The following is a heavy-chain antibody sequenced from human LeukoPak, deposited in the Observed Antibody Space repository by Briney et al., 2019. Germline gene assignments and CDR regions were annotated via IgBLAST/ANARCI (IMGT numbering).Heavy chain of an antibody. CDR2: INPNSGGT. D-gene: IGHD6-13*01. Sequence: GASVKVSCKASGYTFTGYYMHWVRQAPGQGLEWMGWINPNSGGTNYAQKFQGRVTMTRDASISTAYMELSRLRSDDTAVYYCARVRVAAAGTYYYYGMDVWGQGTTVTVSS. CDR1: GYTFTGYY. CDR3: ARVRVAAAGTYYYYGMDV. V-gene: IGHV1-2*02. J-gene: IGHJ6*02.